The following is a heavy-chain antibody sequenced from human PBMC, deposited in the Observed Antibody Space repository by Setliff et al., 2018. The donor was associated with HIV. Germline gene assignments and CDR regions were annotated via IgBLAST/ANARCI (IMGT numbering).Heavy chain of an antibody. J-gene: IGHJ5*02. D-gene: IGHD3-3*01. CDR3: ARSDFWVGYTALYNWFDP. CDR1: GGSISSSSYY. V-gene: IGHV4-39*07. Sequence: SETLSLTCTVSGGSISSSSYYWGWIRQPPGKGLEWIGSIYYSGSTYYNPSLKSRVTISVDTSKNQFSLKLSSVTAADTAVYYCARSDFWVGYTALYNWFDPWGQGTLVTVSS. CDR2: IYYSGST.